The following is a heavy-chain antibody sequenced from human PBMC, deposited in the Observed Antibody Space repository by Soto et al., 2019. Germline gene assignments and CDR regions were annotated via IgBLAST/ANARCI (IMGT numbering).Heavy chain of an antibody. D-gene: IGHD6-19*01. J-gene: IGHJ4*02. CDR1: GFTFSSYS. CDR2: ISSSSSYI. CDR3: ARDRGSGWYRFDY. V-gene: IGHV3-21*01. Sequence: LRLSCAASGFTFSSYSMNWVRQAPGKGLEWVSSISSSSSYIYYADSVKGRFTISRDNAKNSLYLQMNSLRAEDTTVYYCARDRGSGWYRFDYWGQGTLVTVSS.